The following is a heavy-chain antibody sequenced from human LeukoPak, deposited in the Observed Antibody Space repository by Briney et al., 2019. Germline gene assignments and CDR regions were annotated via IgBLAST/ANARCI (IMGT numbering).Heavy chain of an antibody. D-gene: IGHD6-19*01. CDR1: GFTFSSYW. CDR2: IKQDGSEK. Sequence: GGSLRLSCAASGFTFSSYWMSWVRQAPGKGLEWVANIKQDGSEKYYVDSVKGRFTISRDNAKNSLYLQMNSLRAEDTAVYYCARGGYSSGWSLYYYYYMDVWGKGTTVTVSS. CDR3: ARGGYSSGWSLYYYYYMDV. J-gene: IGHJ6*03. V-gene: IGHV3-7*01.